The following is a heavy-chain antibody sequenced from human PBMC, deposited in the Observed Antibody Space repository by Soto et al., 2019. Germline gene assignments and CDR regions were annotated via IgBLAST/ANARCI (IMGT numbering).Heavy chain of an antibody. D-gene: IGHD3-9*01. Sequence: QITLKESGPTLVKPTQTLTLTCTFSGFSLSTSGVGVGWIRQPPGKALEWLALIYWDDDKRYSSSLKSRLTITKDTSKNQVVLTLTNMDPVDTATYYCAHRVFWRPFDWSLGWFDPWGQGTLVTVSS. V-gene: IGHV2-5*02. CDR3: AHRVFWRPFDWSLGWFDP. J-gene: IGHJ5*02. CDR2: IYWDDDK. CDR1: GFSLSTSGVG.